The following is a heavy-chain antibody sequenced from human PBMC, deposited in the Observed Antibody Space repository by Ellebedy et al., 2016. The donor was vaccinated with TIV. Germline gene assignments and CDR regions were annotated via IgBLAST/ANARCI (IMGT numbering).Heavy chain of an antibody. Sequence: GGSLRLSXAASGFTFSSYSMNWVRQAPGKGLEWVSYIGSSSSTIYYADSVKGRFTISRDNAKNSLYLQMNSLRDEDTAVYYCARAPITMVRGVITHYYYYGMDVWGQGTTVTVSS. CDR3: ARAPITMVRGVITHYYYYGMDV. CDR2: IGSSSSTI. V-gene: IGHV3-48*02. D-gene: IGHD3-10*01. CDR1: GFTFSSYS. J-gene: IGHJ6*02.